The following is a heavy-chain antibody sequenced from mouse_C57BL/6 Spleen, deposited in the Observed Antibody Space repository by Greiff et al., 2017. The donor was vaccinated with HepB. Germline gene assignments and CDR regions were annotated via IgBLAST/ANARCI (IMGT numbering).Heavy chain of an antibody. CDR2: ISNGGGST. Sequence: EVKLQESGGGLVQPGGSLKLSCAASGFTFSDYYMYWVRQTPEKRLEWVAYISNGGGSTYYPDTVKGRFTISRDNAKNTLYLQMSRLKSEDTAMYYCARHEGTGPFDYWGQGTTLTVSS. CDR3: ARHEGTGPFDY. CDR1: GFTFSDYY. D-gene: IGHD2-14*01. V-gene: IGHV5-12*01. J-gene: IGHJ2*01.